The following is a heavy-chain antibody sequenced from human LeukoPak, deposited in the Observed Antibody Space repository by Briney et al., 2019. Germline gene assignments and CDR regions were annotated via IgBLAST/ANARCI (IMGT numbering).Heavy chain of an antibody. J-gene: IGHJ5*02. V-gene: IGHV3-74*01. CDR1: GFTFSSYW. CDR3: ARDRHQYVDWFDP. CDR2: INSAGSST. D-gene: IGHD2-8*01. Sequence: GGTLRLSCAASGFTFSSYWMHWVRQAPGKGLVWVSRINSAGSSTSYAASVKGRFTISRDNAKNTLYLHMNSLRAEDTAVYCCARDRHQYVDWFDPWGQGTLVNVSS.